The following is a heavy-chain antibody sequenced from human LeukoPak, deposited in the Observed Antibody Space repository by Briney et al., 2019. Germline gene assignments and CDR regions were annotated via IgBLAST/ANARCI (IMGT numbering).Heavy chain of an antibody. V-gene: IGHV4-59*12. J-gene: IGHJ6*03. CDR2: VYLTGSA. CDR3: ARDLFRHTSDVGGRHFYCYCHMNV. Sequence: PSETLSLTCTVSGGSIRSDYWSWIRQAPGKGLEWIGHVYLTGSAKYNPSLKSRVTISVDTSRNQFSLKLTSVTAADTAVYYCARDLFRHTSDVGGRHFYCYCHMNVWGKGTTVTVSS. CDR1: GGSIRSDY. D-gene: IGHD4-23*01.